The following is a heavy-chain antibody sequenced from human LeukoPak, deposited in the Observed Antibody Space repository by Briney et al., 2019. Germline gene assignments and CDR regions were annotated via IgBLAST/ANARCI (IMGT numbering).Heavy chain of an antibody. J-gene: IGHJ6*02. Sequence: SETLSLTCTVSGGSISSYYWSWIRQPPGKGLEWIGYIYYSGSTNYNPSLKSRVTISVDTSKNQFSLKLSSVTAADTGVYYCARAGGSYLDYYYGMDVWGQGTTVTVSS. V-gene: IGHV4-59*01. CDR2: IYYSGST. D-gene: IGHD1-26*01. CDR3: ARAGGSYLDYYYGMDV. CDR1: GGSISSYY.